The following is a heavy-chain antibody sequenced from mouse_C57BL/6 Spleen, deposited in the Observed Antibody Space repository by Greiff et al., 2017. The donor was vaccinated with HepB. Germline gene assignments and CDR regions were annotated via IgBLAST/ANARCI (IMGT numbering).Heavy chain of an antibody. D-gene: IGHD3-2*02. CDR3: ARWGSGYLFDY. CDR1: GYTFTSYW. J-gene: IGHJ2*01. Sequence: QQPGAELVKPGASVKLSCKASGYTFTSYWMQWVKQRPGQGLEWIGEIDPSDSYTNYNQKFKGKATLTVDTSSSTAYMQLSSLTSEDSAVYYCARWGSGYLFDYWGQGTTLTVSS. CDR2: IDPSDSYT. V-gene: IGHV1-50*01.